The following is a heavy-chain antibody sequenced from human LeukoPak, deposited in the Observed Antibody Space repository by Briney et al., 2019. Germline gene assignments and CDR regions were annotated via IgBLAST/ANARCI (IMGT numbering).Heavy chain of an antibody. Sequence: SETLSLPCGVSGGSINSRNWWSRVSQPQGKGLEWIGEIYHSGSTNYNPSLKSRVTISVDKSKNQFSLKLSSVTAADTAVYYCARGGYYFDYWGQGTLATVSS. CDR3: ARGGYYFDY. J-gene: IGHJ4*02. CDR2: IYHSGST. V-gene: IGHV4-4*02. CDR1: GGSINSRNW.